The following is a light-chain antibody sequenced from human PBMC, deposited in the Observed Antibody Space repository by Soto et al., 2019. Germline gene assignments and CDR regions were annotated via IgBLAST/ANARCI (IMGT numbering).Light chain of an antibody. Sequence: DIQMTESPSSLSASVGDRVTITCRASQNISDSLNWYQHKPGKAPKLLIYAASSLQSGVPSRFSGSGSETDFTLTICSLQPEDFASYFCQRSWTFGRGTKL. CDR2: AAS. V-gene: IGKV1-39*01. CDR1: QNISDS. J-gene: IGKJ2*01. CDR3: QRSWT.